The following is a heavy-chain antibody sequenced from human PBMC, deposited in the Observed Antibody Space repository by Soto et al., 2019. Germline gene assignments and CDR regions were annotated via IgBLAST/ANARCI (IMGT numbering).Heavy chain of an antibody. CDR3: AKYDYSNKYSYNYYYMDV. D-gene: IGHD4-4*01. CDR2: INHSGST. J-gene: IGHJ6*03. V-gene: IGHV4-34*01. Sequence: QVQLQQWGAGLLKPSETLSLTCAVSGGSFSGYYWSWIRQPPGKGLEWNGEINHSGSTNYNPSLKSRVTISVDTSKDQFSLKLSSVTAADTAVYYSAKYDYSNKYSYNYYYMDVWGKGTMVTVSS. CDR1: GGSFSGYY.